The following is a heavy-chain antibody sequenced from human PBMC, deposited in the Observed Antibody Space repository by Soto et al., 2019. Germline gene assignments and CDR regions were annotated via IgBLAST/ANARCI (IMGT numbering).Heavy chain of an antibody. Sequence: QVQLQESGPGLVKPSGTISLTCVVSSGSISSGTWWSWVRQPPGKGLEWIGQVADTGSTIYNPSLRSRVTISIDKSTSQFSLSLSAVTPADTALYYCVRHGGACFDTWGQGTLVTVSA. CDR2: VADTGST. J-gene: IGHJ4*02. CDR3: VRHGGACFDT. CDR1: SGSISSGTW. V-gene: IGHV4-4*02. D-gene: IGHD4-17*01.